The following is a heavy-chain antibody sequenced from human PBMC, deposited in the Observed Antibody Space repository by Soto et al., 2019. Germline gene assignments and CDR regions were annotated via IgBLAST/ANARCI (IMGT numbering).Heavy chain of an antibody. J-gene: IGHJ3*02. CDR1: GFIFSIYA. CDR2: ISIDGTGT. D-gene: IGHD2-15*01. V-gene: IGHV3-64*04. Sequence: GGSLRLSCSGSGFIFSIYAIHWVRQAPGKGLEYVSSISIDGTGTHYADSVKGRFTISRDNSKNTLYLQMNSLRAEDTAVYYCARGREDIVVVVADDAFDIWGQGTMVTVSS. CDR3: ARGREDIVVVVADDAFDI.